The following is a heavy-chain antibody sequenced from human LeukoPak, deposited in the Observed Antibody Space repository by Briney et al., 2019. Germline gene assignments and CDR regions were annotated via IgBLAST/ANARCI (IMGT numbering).Heavy chain of an antibody. Sequence: SETLSLTCTVSGDSISSYYWSWIRQPAGKGLEWIGRIHTSGSTNYNPSLKSRVTMSVDTSKNQFSLKLSSVTAADTAVYYRARFDESGGYYDSSGFSYYFDYWGQGTLVTVSS. CDR2: IHTSGST. V-gene: IGHV4-4*07. CDR3: ARFDESGGYYDSSGFSYYFDY. J-gene: IGHJ4*02. D-gene: IGHD3-22*01. CDR1: GDSISSYY.